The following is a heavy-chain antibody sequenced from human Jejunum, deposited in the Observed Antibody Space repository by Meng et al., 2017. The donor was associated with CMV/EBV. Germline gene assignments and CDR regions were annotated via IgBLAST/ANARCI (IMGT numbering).Heavy chain of an antibody. Sequence: FNTYGMSWVRQAPGKGLEWVSAISATGGHTYYADSVKGRFTLSRDNSKNILYLQMNNLRAEDTAIYYCARALGFGVVLPNYDAFDIWGQRTMVTVSS. CDR3: ARALGFGVVLPNYDAFDI. J-gene: IGHJ3*02. CDR1: FNTYG. V-gene: IGHV3-23*01. D-gene: IGHD3-3*01. CDR2: ISATGGHT.